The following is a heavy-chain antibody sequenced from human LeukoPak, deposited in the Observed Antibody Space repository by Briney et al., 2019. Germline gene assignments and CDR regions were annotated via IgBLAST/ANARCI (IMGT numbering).Heavy chain of an antibody. CDR1: GGSLSGYY. CDR2: INHSGST. Sequence: SETLSLTCAVYGGSLSGYYWSWIRQPPGKGLEWIGEINHSGSTNYNPSLKSRVTISVDTSKNQFSLKLSSVTAADTAVYYCARGGGSSWYPNWFDPWGQGTLVTVSS. J-gene: IGHJ5*02. D-gene: IGHD6-13*01. CDR3: ARGGGSSWYPNWFDP. V-gene: IGHV4-34*01.